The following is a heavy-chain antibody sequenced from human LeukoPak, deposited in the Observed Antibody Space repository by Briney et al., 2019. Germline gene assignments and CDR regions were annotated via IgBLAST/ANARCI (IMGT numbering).Heavy chain of an antibody. CDR1: GFTFGSYA. CDR2: ISGSGGST. CDR3: AKDVGSGSSSVGEFDY. Sequence: PRGSRRLSCAASGFTFGSYAVRWVRQAPGKGLGRVSAISGSGGSTYYADSVKGRLTISRDNSKNTLYLQMNSLIAEDTAVYYCAKDVGSGSSSVGEFDYWGQGTLVTVSS. J-gene: IGHJ4*02. D-gene: IGHD3-10*01. V-gene: IGHV3-23*01.